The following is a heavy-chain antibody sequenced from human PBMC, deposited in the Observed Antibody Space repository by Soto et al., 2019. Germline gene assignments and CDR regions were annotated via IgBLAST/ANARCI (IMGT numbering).Heavy chain of an antibody. Sequence: QMQLVQSGPEVKEPGTSVTVSCKASGLTFSTSAVQWLRQTRGQRLEWIGWIVVGSGNTNYAQKFHERVTITRHMSTSTAYMELSSLTSEDTAVYYCGAPISDYWSGNAPMDVWGQGTTVTVSS. V-gene: IGHV1-58*01. D-gene: IGHD3-3*01. CDR3: GAPISDYWSGNAPMDV. CDR1: GLTFSTSA. J-gene: IGHJ6*02. CDR2: IVVGSGNT.